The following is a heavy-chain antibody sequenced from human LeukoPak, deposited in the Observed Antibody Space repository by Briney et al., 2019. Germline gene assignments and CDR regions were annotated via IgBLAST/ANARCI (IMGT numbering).Heavy chain of an antibody. D-gene: IGHD3-22*01. Sequence: GGSLRLSCAASGFTFSSCAMSWVRQAPGKGLEWVSAISGSGGSTYYADSVRGRFTISRDNSKNTLYLQMNSLRAEDTAVYYCAKDKDSSGYYYPPYYFDYWGQGTLVTVSS. CDR2: ISGSGGST. CDR3: AKDKDSSGYYYPPYYFDY. CDR1: GFTFSSCA. J-gene: IGHJ4*02. V-gene: IGHV3-23*01.